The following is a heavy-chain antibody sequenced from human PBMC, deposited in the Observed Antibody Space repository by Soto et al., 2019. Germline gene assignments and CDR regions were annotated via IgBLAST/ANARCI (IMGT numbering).Heavy chain of an antibody. CDR1: GYTFTSYY. Sequence: QVQLVQSGAEVKKPGASVKVSCKASGYTFTSYYMYWVRQAPGQGLEWMGIINPSGGSTSYAQKXRXXXTXXRDTSTTTVYMELSSLRSEDTAVYYCARDIVIDPGTLWFDPWGQGTLVTVSS. J-gene: IGHJ5*02. CDR2: INPSGGST. D-gene: IGHD2-15*01. V-gene: IGHV1-46*01. CDR3: ARDIVIDPGTLWFDP.